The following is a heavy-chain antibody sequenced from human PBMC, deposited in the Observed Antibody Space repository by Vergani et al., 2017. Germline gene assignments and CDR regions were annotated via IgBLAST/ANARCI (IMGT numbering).Heavy chain of an antibody. CDR3: ARRYYDILTGYTNWFDP. V-gene: IGHV4-34*01. Sequence: QVQLQQWGAGLLKPSETLSLTCAVYGGSFSGYYWSWIRQPTGKGLEWIGEINHSGSTNYNPSLKSRVTISVDTSKNPFSLKLSSVTAADTAVYYCARRYYDILTGYTNWFDPWGQGTLVTVSS. J-gene: IGHJ5*02. D-gene: IGHD3-9*01. CDR1: GGSFSGYY. CDR2: INHSGST.